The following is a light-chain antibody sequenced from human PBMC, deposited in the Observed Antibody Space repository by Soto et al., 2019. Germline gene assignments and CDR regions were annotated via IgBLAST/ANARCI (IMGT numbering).Light chain of an antibody. CDR2: SAS. Sequence: EIVLTQSPATLSFSPGERSTLSCRASQSVSSYLAWYQQRPGQAPRLLIYSASTRATGIPARFSGSGSGTDFTLTISSLQPEDFATYYCLQDYNYPWTFGQGTKVDI. V-gene: IGKV3-15*01. CDR3: LQDYNYPWT. J-gene: IGKJ1*01. CDR1: QSVSSY.